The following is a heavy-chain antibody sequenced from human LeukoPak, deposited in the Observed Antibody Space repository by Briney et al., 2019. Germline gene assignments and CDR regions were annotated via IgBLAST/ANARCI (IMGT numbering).Heavy chain of an antibody. CDR3: ARRSPNYYFDY. V-gene: IGHV3-21*01. CDR1: GFTFSNYA. Sequence: GGSLRLSCSTSGFTFSNYAMTWVRQAPGMGLEWVSSISSSNNYIYYADSVKGRFTISRDNAKNSLYLQMNSLRAEDTAVYYCARRSPNYYFDYWGQGTPVTVSS. CDR2: ISSSNNYI. J-gene: IGHJ4*02.